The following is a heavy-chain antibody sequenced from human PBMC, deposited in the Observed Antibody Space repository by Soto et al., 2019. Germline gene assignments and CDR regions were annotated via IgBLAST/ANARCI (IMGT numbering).Heavy chain of an antibody. CDR3: AKDPQILWFGELFKPRYYYGMDV. CDR2: ISYDGSNK. V-gene: IGHV3-30*18. CDR1: GFTFSSYG. D-gene: IGHD3-10*01. Sequence: PGGSLRLSCAASGFTFSSYGMHWVRQAPGKGLEWVAVISYDGSNKYYADSVKGRFTISRDNSKNTLYLQMNSLRAEDTAVYYCAKDPQILWFGELFKPRYYYGMDVWGQGTTVTVSS. J-gene: IGHJ6*02.